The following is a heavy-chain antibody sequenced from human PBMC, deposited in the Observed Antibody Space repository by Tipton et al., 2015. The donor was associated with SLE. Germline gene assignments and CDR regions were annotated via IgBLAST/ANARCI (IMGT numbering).Heavy chain of an antibody. V-gene: IGHV1-18*01. J-gene: IGHJ4*01. Sequence: VQLVQSGAEVKKPGASVKVSCKPSGYSFTSYGISWVRQAPGQGLEWMGWISAYNGNTNYAQKLQGRVTITADESTSTAYMELSSLRSEDTAVYYGARVRLGGDYFDYWGHGTLVTVSS. CDR2: ISAYNGNT. CDR1: GYSFTSYG. CDR3: ARVRLGGDYFDY. D-gene: IGHD3-16*01.